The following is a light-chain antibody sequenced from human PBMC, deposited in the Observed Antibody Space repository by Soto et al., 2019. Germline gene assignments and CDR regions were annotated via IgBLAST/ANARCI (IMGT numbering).Light chain of an antibody. V-gene: IGKV3-20*01. CDR1: QSVSSYY. CDR2: AAS. Sequence: EIVLTQSPGTLSLSPGERATLSCRASQSVSSYYLAWYQQKPGQAPRLLIYAASSWATGIPDRFSGGGSGTDFTLTISRLEPEDFAVYYCQQCGSSPWTFGQGTKVDIK. J-gene: IGKJ1*01. CDR3: QQCGSSPWT.